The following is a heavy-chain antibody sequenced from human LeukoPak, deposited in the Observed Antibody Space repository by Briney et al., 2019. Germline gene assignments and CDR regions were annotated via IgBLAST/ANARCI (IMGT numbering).Heavy chain of an antibody. Sequence: GESLKISCKGSGYSFTSYWITWVRHLPGKGLEWMGIIYPGDSDTRYSPSLEGQVTFSVDKSINTAYLQWSSLKASDTAMYYCGRRRTMTTWGDASDIRGQGTMVTVSS. CDR3: GRRRTMTTWGDASDI. V-gene: IGHV5-51*01. CDR1: GYSFTSYW. CDR2: IYPGDSDT. D-gene: IGHD4-17*01. J-gene: IGHJ3*02.